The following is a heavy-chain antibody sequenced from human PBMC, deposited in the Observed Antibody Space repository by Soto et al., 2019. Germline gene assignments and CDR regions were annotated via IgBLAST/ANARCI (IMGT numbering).Heavy chain of an antibody. V-gene: IGHV3-49*04. CDR3: TRGRDGYNPYYFLY. D-gene: IGHD5-12*01. J-gene: IGHJ4*02. CDR2: IRNDIYDETT. Sequence: HPGGSLRLSCTASGFTFGEYAINWVRQVPGKGLEWLGFIRNDIYDETTEYAASVKGRIIISRDDSKRMAYWQMDSLKTEDTGVYYCTRGRDGYNPYYFLYWGQGALVTVSS. CDR1: GFTFGEYA.